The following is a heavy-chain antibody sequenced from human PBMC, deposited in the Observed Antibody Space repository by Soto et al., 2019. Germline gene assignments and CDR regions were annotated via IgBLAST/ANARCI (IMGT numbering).Heavy chain of an antibody. V-gene: IGHV3-73*01. CDR2: IRSKANSYAT. J-gene: IGHJ4*02. Sequence: GGSLRLSCAASGFTFSSYAMKWVRQAPGKGLEWVGRIRSKANSYATAYAASVKGRFTISRDDSKNTAYLQMNSLKTEDTAVYYCTSAYGSGSLDYWGQGTLVTVSS. CDR3: TSAYGSGSLDY. CDR1: GFTFSSYA. D-gene: IGHD3-10*01.